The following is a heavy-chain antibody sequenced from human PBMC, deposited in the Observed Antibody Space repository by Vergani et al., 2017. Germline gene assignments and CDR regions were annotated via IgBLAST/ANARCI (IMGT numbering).Heavy chain of an antibody. CDR2: ISGSGDST. CDR1: GFTFNIYA. V-gene: IGHV3-23*01. J-gene: IGHJ4*01. CDR3: AKDPATSMGF. D-gene: IGHD5-18*01. Sequence: EVRLLESGGGLVQPGGSLRLSCAASGFTFNIYAMSWVRQAPGKGLEWVSSISGSGDSTYYADSVKGRFAISRDNSKNTVYLQMNSLRVEDTAIYYCAKDPATSMGFGGQGILVTVSS.